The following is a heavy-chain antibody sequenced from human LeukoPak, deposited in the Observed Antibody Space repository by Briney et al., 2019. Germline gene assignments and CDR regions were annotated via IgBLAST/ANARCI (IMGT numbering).Heavy chain of an antibody. J-gene: IGHJ4*02. CDR2: IYYSGST. CDR3: ARSSYGAFDY. CDR1: GGSISSSSYY. Sequence: SETLSLTCTVSGGSISSSSYYWGWIRQPPGKGLEWIGSIYYSGSTYYSPSLKSRVTISVDTSKNQFSLKLSSVAAADTAVYYCARSSYGAFDYWGQGTLVTVSS. V-gene: IGHV4-39*01. D-gene: IGHD5-18*01.